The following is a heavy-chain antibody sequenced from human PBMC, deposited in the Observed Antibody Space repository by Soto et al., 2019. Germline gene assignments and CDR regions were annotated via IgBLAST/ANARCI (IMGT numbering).Heavy chain of an antibody. CDR3: ARGRLRSEMATTDYFDY. Sequence: QVQLVQSGAEVKKTGSSVKVSCKASGGTFSSYAISWVRQAPGQGLAWMGGIIPIFGTANYAQKFQGRVTITADESTSTAYMELSSLRSEDTAVYYCARGRLRSEMATTDYFDYWGQGTLVTVSS. D-gene: IGHD1-1*01. V-gene: IGHV1-69*01. J-gene: IGHJ4*02. CDR2: IIPIFGTA. CDR1: GGTFSSYA.